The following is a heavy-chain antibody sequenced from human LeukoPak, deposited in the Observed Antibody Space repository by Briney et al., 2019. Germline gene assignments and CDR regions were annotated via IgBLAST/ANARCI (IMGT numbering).Heavy chain of an antibody. J-gene: IGHJ6*03. CDR3: ARAFAMVRGGNYYYYMDV. CDR1: GGSISSYY. D-gene: IGHD3-10*01. Sequence: PSETLSLTCTVSGGSISSYYWSWIRQPAGKGLEWIGRIYTSGSTNYNPSLKSRVTISVDKSENQFSLKLSSVTAADTAVYYCARAFAMVRGGNYYYYMDVWGKGTTVTVSS. V-gene: IGHV4-4*07. CDR2: IYTSGST.